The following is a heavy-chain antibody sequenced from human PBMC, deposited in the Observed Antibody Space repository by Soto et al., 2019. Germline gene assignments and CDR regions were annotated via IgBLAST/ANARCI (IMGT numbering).Heavy chain of an antibody. J-gene: IGHJ6*03. CDR2: IYPGDSDT. CDR1: GYSFTSYW. Sequence: GESLKISCKGSGYSFTSYWIGWVRQMPGKGLEWMGIIYPGDSDTRYSPSFQGQVTISADKSISTAYLQWSSLKASDTAMYYCARHLLGYCSGGSCQGPLGRMDVWGKGTTVTVSS. D-gene: IGHD2-15*01. CDR3: ARHLLGYCSGGSCQGPLGRMDV. V-gene: IGHV5-51*01.